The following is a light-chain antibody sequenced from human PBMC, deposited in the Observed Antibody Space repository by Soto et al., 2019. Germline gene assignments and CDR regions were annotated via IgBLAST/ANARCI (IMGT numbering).Light chain of an antibody. CDR1: QSINAW. V-gene: IGKV1-5*03. Sequence: DIQLTQYPSTLSASVGDRVTITCRASQSINAWLAWYQHKPGKAPKLLIYKASTLESGVRSRFSGSGSGTEFTLTVSRLQPDDFATYYCHQYHNFPRTFGQGIKVDIK. J-gene: IGKJ1*01. CDR2: KAS. CDR3: HQYHNFPRT.